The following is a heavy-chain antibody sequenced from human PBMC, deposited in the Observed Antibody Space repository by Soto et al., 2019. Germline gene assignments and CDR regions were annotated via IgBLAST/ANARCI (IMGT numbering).Heavy chain of an antibody. CDR2: ISSSSSYI. Sequence: EVQLVESGGGLVKPGGSLRLSCAASGFTFSSYSMNWVRQAPGKGLEWVSSISSSSSYIYYADSVKGRFTISRDNATNSLYLQMNGLRAEDTAVYYCARVSSGYNFGYYYYMDVWGKGTTVTVSS. V-gene: IGHV3-21*01. D-gene: IGHD5-12*01. CDR1: GFTFSSYS. J-gene: IGHJ6*03. CDR3: ARVSSGYNFGYYYYMDV.